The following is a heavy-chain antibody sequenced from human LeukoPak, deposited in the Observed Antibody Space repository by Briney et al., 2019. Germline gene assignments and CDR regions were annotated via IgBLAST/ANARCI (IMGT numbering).Heavy chain of an antibody. J-gene: IGHJ6*04. Sequence: SVKVSCKASGGTFSSYAISWVRQAPGQGLEWMGGIIPIFGTANYAQKFQGRVTITTDESTSTAYMELSSLRSEDTAVYYCARDGGYCSSTSCYEPLMDVWGKGTTVTVSS. CDR2: IIPIFGTA. CDR3: ARDGGYCSSTSCYEPLMDV. V-gene: IGHV1-69*05. D-gene: IGHD2-2*03. CDR1: GGTFSSYA.